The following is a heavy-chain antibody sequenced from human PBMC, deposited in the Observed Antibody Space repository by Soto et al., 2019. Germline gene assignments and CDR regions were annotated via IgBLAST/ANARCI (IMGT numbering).Heavy chain of an antibody. CDR2: IYYSGST. V-gene: IGHV4-31*03. Sequence: QVQLQESGPGLVKPSQTLSLTCTVSGGSISSGGYYWSWIRQHPGKVLEWIGYIYYSGSTYYNPSLKSRVTISVDTSKNQFALKLSSVTAADTAVYYCAIGAKGDSALGYWGQGTLVTVSP. J-gene: IGHJ4*02. D-gene: IGHD3-16*01. CDR3: AIGAKGDSALGY. CDR1: GGSISSGGYY.